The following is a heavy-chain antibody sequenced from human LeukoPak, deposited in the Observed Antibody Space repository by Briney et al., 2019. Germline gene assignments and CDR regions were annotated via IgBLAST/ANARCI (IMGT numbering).Heavy chain of an antibody. Sequence: SETRSLTCTVAGGSISSNYWSWIRQPPGKGLEWIGYIYNIGSTNYNPSLKSRVPMSGDTSKNQFSLKLSSVTAAATAVCYCARLARDSSGYDRFDYWGQGTLVTVSS. CDR1: GGSISSNY. V-gene: IGHV4-59*01. CDR2: IYNIGST. CDR3: ARLARDSSGYDRFDY. D-gene: IGHD3-22*01. J-gene: IGHJ4*02.